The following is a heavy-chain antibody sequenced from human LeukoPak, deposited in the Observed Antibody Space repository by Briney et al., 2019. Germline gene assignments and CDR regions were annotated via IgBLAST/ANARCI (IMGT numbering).Heavy chain of an antibody. D-gene: IGHD1-7*01. J-gene: IGHJ4*02. CDR2: IFYSGIT. CDR3: ARTIPWELKYYFDY. CDR1: GDSITSYF. Sequence: SETLSLTCTVSGDSITSYFWSWIRQPPGKGLEWVGYIFYSGITNYNPSLKSRVTISVDTSKNQFSLKLSSVTAADTAVYYCARTIPWELKYYFDYWGQGTLVTVSS. V-gene: IGHV4-59*01.